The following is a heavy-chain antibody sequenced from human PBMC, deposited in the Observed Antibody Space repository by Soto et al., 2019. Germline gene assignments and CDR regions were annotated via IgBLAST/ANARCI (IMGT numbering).Heavy chain of an antibody. V-gene: IGHV3-15*07. CDR1: DFTLSKAR. J-gene: IGHJ4*02. CDR3: STGGYPSGLDY. D-gene: IGHD3-10*01. Sequence: EVQLVESGGGSVKPGGSLRLSCAVSDFTLSKARMNWVRQAPGKGLEWVGRIKSKVDGGTTDYAAPVKGRFTISRDDSKNMLFLQMNSLKSEDTAVYYCSTGGYPSGLDYWGQGTLVTVSS. CDR2: IKSKVDGGTT.